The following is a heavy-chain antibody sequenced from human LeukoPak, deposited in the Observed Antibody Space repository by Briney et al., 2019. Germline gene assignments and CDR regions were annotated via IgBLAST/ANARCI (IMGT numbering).Heavy chain of an antibody. J-gene: IGHJ4*02. V-gene: IGHV1-2*02. CDR2: INPNSGGT. D-gene: IGHD1-26*01. CDR1: GYTFTGYY. CDR3: ARGERSGSYYDYFDY. Sequence: ASVKVSCKASGYTFTGYYMHWVRQAPGQGLEWMGWINPNSGGTNYARKFQGRVTMTRDTSISTAYMELSRLRSDDTAVYYCARGERSGSYYDYFDYWGQGTLVTVSS.